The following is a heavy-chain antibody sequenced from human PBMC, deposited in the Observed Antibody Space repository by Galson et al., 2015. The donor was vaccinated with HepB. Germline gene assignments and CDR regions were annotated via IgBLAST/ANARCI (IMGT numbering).Heavy chain of an antibody. V-gene: IGHV1-18*04. CDR3: ARYYYSTKRGDWFDP. D-gene: IGHD3-10*01. J-gene: IGHJ5*02. CDR2: ISAYNGNT. Sequence: SVKVSCKASGYTFTSYGISWVRQAPGQGLEWMGWISAYNGNTNYAQKLQGRVTMTTDTSTSTAYMELRSLRSDDTAVYYCARYYYSTKRGDWFDPWGQGTLVTVSS. CDR1: GYTFTSYG.